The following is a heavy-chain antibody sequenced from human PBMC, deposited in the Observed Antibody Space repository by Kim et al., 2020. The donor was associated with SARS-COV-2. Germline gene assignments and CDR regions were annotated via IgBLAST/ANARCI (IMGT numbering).Heavy chain of an antibody. Sequence: SWKCRFTISRENVKNSLYLQMTSLTAGDTAVYYCARLFKEYSGYPFYFDYWGQGALVTVSS. J-gene: IGHJ4*02. D-gene: IGHD5-12*01. CDR3: ARLFKEYSGYPFYFDY. V-gene: IGHV3-13*01.